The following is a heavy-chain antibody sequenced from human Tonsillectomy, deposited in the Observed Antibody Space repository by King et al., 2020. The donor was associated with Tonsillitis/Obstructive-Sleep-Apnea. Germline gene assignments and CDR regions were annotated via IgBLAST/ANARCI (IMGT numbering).Heavy chain of an antibody. Sequence: VQLVESGADVKKPGESLRISCQGSGYSFTHFWISWVRQMPGKGLEWMGRIDPADSYTNYSPSFQGHVTMSAAKSINTAYLQWSSLKASDTAMYYCARHGEDPYNFAYWGQGTLVTVSP. CDR2: IDPADSYT. CDR3: ARHGEDPYNFAY. D-gene: IGHD4-11*01. J-gene: IGHJ4*02. CDR1: GYSFTHFW. V-gene: IGHV5-10-1*03.